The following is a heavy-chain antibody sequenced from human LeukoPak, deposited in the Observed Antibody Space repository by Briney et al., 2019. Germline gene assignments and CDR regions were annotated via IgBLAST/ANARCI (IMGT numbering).Heavy chain of an antibody. J-gene: IGHJ6*02. CDR3: ARDLVEGYYYYYGMDV. D-gene: IGHD2-15*01. CDR2: IWYDGSNK. Sequence: GRSLRLSCAASGFTFSSYGMHWVRQAPGKGLEWVAVIWYDGSNKYYADSVEGRFTISRDNSKNTLYLQMNSLRAEDTAMYYCARDLVEGYYYYYGMDVWGQGTTVTVSS. V-gene: IGHV3-33*01. CDR1: GFTFSSYG.